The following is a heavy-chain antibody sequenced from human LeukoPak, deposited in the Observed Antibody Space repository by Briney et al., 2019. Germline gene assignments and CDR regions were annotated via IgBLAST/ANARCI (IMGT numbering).Heavy chain of an antibody. CDR3: ARRSTPHCSGGSCYQTNDY. Sequence: GASVKVSCKASGYTFTSYYMHWVRQAPGQGLEWMGIINPSGGSTSYAQKFQGRVTMTTDTSTSTAYMELRSLRSDDTAVYYCARRSTPHCSGGSCYQTNDYWGQGTLVTVSS. CDR1: GYTFTSYY. D-gene: IGHD2-15*01. J-gene: IGHJ4*02. CDR2: INPSGGST. V-gene: IGHV1-46*01.